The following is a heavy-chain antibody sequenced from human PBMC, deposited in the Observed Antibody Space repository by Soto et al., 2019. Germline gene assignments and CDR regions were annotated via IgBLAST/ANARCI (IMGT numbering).Heavy chain of an antibody. Sequence: KASETLSLTCTVSGGSISSYYWSWIRQPPGKGLEWIGYIYYSGSTNYNPSLKSRVTISVDTSKNQFSLKLSSVTAADTAVYYCGSSWVRFGEFTIDYYYGMDVWGQGTTVTVSS. CDR2: IYYSGST. J-gene: IGHJ6*02. D-gene: IGHD3-10*01. CDR3: GSSWVRFGEFTIDYYYGMDV. V-gene: IGHV4-59*01. CDR1: GGSISSYY.